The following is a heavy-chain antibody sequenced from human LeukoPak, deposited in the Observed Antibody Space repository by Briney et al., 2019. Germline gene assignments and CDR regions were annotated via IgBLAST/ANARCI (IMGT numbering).Heavy chain of an antibody. V-gene: IGHV3-15*01. J-gene: IGHJ4*02. CDR2: IKTKTDDGTT. Sequence: GGSLRLSCAASGFIFSSAWMSWVRQAPGKGLEWVGHIKTKTDDGTTDYAAPVKGRFTISRDDSKNTVYLQMNSLKTEDTAVYYCSTTLYIFADVDHWGQETLVTVSS. D-gene: IGHD3-3*02. CDR1: GFIFSSAW. CDR3: STTLYIFADVDH.